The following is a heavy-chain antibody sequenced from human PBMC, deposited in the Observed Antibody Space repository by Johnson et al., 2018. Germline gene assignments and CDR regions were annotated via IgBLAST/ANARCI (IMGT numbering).Heavy chain of an antibody. V-gene: IGHV3-49*05. CDR1: GFTFGDHA. J-gene: IGHJ4*02. Sequence: EVQLVESGGGLVKPGGSLRLSCAASGFTFGDHAMTWFRQAPGKGLEWVGFIRSKGYGGTTEYAASVRGRFTISRDDAKSIASLQMNSLKIEDTAVYYCARGEGFSGYDSLDYWGQGTLVTVSS. CDR3: ARGEGFSGYDSLDY. CDR2: IRSKGYGGTT. D-gene: IGHD5-12*01.